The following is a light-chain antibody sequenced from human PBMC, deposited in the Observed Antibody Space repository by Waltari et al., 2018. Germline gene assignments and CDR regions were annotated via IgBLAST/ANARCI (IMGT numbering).Light chain of an antibody. Sequence: IQLTQSPSSLSASVGDRVTITCRASQAISTYLAWYQQKPGKAPTLLIYSASALQSGVPSRFSGSVSGTDFTLTISSLQAEDFATYYCQHLYSYPFTFGLGTKLEI. CDR1: QAISTY. V-gene: IGKV1-9*01. CDR2: SAS. J-gene: IGKJ2*01. CDR3: QHLYSYPFT.